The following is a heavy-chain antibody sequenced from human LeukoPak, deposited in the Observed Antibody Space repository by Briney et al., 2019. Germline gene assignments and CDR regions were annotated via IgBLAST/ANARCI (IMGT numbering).Heavy chain of an antibody. Sequence: PGGSLRLSCSISGFNYRSFPVSELRQAPGKGREWGADICESGGSTYYADSVKGRFTISRDNSKNTLYLQMNSLRTEDTAVYYCAKAEGYDILTGLDYWGQGTLVTVSS. CDR3: AKAEGYDILTGLDY. CDR1: GFNYRSFP. V-gene: IGHV3-23*01. J-gene: IGHJ4*02. CDR2: ICESGGST. D-gene: IGHD3-9*01.